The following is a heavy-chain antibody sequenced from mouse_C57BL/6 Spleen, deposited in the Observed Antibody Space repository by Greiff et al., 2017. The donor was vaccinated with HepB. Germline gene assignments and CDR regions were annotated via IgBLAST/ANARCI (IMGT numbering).Heavy chain of an antibody. J-gene: IGHJ2*01. CDR2: INPYNGGT. Sequence: EVKLQESGPVLVKPGASVKMSCKASGYTFTDYYMNWVKQSHGKSLEWIGVINPYNGGTSYNQKFKGKATLTVDKSSSTAYMELNSLTSEDSAVYYCARKDYYYGSSSYYFDYWGQGTTLTVSS. CDR3: ARKDYYYGSSSYYFDY. CDR1: GYTFTDYY. V-gene: IGHV1-19*01. D-gene: IGHD1-1*01.